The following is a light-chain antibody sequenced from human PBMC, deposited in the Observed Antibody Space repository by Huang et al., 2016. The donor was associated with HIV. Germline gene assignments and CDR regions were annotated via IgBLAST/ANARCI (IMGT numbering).Light chain of an antibody. V-gene: IGKV4-1*01. Sequence: DIVMTQSPDSMAVSLGERATINCKSSQSVLYSSNNNNDLAWYQQKPGQPPNLLIYWASTRESGVPDRFSGSGSGTDFTLTISSLQAEDVAVYYCQQYYSTPLTFGGGTKVEIK. CDR3: QQYYSTPLT. CDR1: QSVLYSSNNNND. J-gene: IGKJ4*01. CDR2: WAS.